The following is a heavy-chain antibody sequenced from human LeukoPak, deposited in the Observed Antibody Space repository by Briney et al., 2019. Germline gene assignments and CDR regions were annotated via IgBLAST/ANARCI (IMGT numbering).Heavy chain of an antibody. CDR2: FDPEDFET. J-gene: IGHJ2*01. CDR3: ATANLTAVTTGVDWYFDL. V-gene: IGHV1-24*01. CDR1: GYTLTELC. Sequence: ASVKVSCTVSGYTLTELCIHWVRQAPGKGLEWMGGFDPEDFETIFAQRFQGRVTMTEDTSTDTAYMELRSLRSEDTAVYYCATANLTAVTTGVDWYFDLWGRGTLVTVSS. D-gene: IGHD4-17*01.